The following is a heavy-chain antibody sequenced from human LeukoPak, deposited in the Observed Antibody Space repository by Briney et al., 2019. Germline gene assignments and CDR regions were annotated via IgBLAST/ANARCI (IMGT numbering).Heavy chain of an antibody. J-gene: IGHJ6*02. CDR1: GFTFGDHA. V-gene: IGHV3-49*04. Sequence: GGSLRLSCRAYGFTFGDHAMSWVRQAPGKGLEWVGFIRSKAYGGTTEYAASVKGRFTISRDDSISVAYLHMNSLITDDTASFYCSRGPIQLWIHNGMDVWGQGTSVTVSS. D-gene: IGHD5-18*01. CDR3: SRGPIQLWIHNGMDV. CDR2: IRSKAYGGTT.